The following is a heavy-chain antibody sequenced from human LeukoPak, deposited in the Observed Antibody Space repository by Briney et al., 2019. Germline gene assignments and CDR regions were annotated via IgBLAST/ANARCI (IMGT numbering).Heavy chain of an antibody. CDR2: ISYDGSNK. J-gene: IGHJ4*02. D-gene: IGHD6-6*01. V-gene: IGHV3-30*03. CDR3: ARAPDRRSSFFSW. Sequence: GGSLRLSCAASGFTFSSYGMHWVRQAPGKGLEWVAVISYDGSNKYYADSVKGRFTISRDNAKNSLYLQMNSLRAEDTAVYYCARAPDRRSSFFSWWGQGTPVTVSS. CDR1: GFTFSSYG.